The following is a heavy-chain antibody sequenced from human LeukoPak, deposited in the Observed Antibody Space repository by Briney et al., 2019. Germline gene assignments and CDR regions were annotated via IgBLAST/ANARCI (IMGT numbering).Heavy chain of an antibody. D-gene: IGHD3-10*01. CDR1: GYTFTGYY. Sequence: ASVKVSCRASGYTFTGYYIHWVRQAPGQGLEWMGWINPNSGGTNYAQKFQGRVTMTRDTSSSTAYMELSRLRSDDTAVYYCARQQIRFGKSGQIYWGQGTLVTVSS. CDR3: ARQQIRFGKSGQIY. J-gene: IGHJ4*02. V-gene: IGHV1-2*02. CDR2: INPNSGGT.